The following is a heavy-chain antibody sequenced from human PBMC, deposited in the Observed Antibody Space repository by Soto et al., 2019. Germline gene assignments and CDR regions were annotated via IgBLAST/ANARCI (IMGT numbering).Heavy chain of an antibody. CDR3: ATRGTQGRWLEFADY. J-gene: IGHJ4*02. V-gene: IGHV1-69*01. CDR1: GGTFSSLG. Sequence: QVQLLQSGAEVKRPGSSVKVSCEASGGTFSSLGFTWVRQAPGQGLEWMGGIIPISGRTTFAQKFQGRVTITADESTRATYMELTPLTSDDTAMYYCATRGTQGRWLEFADYWGQGTLVTVSS. D-gene: IGHD5-12*01. CDR2: IIPISGRT.